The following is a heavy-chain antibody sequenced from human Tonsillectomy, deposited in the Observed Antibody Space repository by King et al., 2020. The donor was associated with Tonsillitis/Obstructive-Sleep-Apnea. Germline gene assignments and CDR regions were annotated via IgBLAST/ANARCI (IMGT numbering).Heavy chain of an antibody. V-gene: IGHV3-7*04. J-gene: IGHJ4*02. D-gene: IGHD6-13*01. CDR3: AMGWRYFDY. CDR2: IKRDGSDK. Sequence: VQLVESGGGLVQPGGSLRLSCAASGFTFSSNWMSWVRQASGKGLEWVANIKRDGSDKYFADSVRGRFTVSRDNAKNSVFLQMNSLRAEDTAIYYCAMGWRYFDYWGQGTLVTVSS. CDR1: GFTFSSNW.